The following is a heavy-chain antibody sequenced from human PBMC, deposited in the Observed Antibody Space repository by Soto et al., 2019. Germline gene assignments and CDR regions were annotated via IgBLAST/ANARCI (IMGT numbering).Heavy chain of an antibody. CDR2: ISGSGGST. Sequence: GGSLRLSCAASGFTFSSYAMSWVRQAPGKGLEWVSAISGSGGSTYYADSVKGRFTISRDSSKNTLYLQMNSLRAEDTAVYYCAKPNSSGWTPQDYWGQGTLVTVSS. CDR1: GFTFSSYA. V-gene: IGHV3-23*01. J-gene: IGHJ4*02. D-gene: IGHD6-19*01. CDR3: AKPNSSGWTPQDY.